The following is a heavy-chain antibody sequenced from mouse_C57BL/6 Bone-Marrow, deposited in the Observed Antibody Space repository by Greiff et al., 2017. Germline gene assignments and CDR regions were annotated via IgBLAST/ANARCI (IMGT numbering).Heavy chain of an antibody. J-gene: IGHJ1*03. CDR2: IYPGSGST. D-gene: IGHD2-3*01. Sequence: QVQLQQPGAELVKPGASVKMSCKASGYTFTSYWITWVKQRPGQGLEWIGDIYPGSGSTNYNEKFKSKATLTVDTSSSTSYMQLSSLTSEDSAVYYCASKDDYYEGYWYFDVWGTGTTVTVSS. V-gene: IGHV1-55*01. CDR3: ASKDDYYEGYWYFDV. CDR1: GYTFTSYW.